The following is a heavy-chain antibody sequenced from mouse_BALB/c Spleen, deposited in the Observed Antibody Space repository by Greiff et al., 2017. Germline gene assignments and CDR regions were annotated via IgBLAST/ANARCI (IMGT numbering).Heavy chain of an antibody. CDR2: IWSDGST. CDR3: ARGDGSSYRFAY. D-gene: IGHD1-1*01. V-gene: IGHV2-6-2*01. J-gene: IGHJ3*01. CDR1: GFSLTSYG. Sequence: QVQLKESGPDLVAPSQSLSITCTVSGFSLTSYGVHWVRQPPGKGLEWLVVIWSDGSTTYNSALKSRLSISKDNSKSQVFLKMNSLQTDDTARYYCARGDGSSYRFAYWGQGTLVTVSA.